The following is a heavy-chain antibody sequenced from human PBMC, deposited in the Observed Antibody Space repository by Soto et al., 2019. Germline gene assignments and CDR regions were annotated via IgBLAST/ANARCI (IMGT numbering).Heavy chain of an antibody. CDR1: GYTFTSYD. CDR2: MNPNSGNT. V-gene: IGHV1-8*01. Sequence: QVQLVQSGAEVKKPGASVKVSCKASGYTFTSYDINWVRQATGQGLQWRGWMNPNSGNTDYAQKFQGTVTMTRNTSISTAHLELSSLRSEDTAVYYCARGGRGYTFWFDPWGQGTLVTVSS. J-gene: IGHJ5*02. D-gene: IGHD1-1*01. CDR3: ARGGRGYTFWFDP.